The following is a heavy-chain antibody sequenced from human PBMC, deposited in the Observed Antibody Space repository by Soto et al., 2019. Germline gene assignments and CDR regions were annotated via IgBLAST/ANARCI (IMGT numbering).Heavy chain of an antibody. CDR2: IRSKAYGGTT. D-gene: IGHD3-3*01. CDR3: TRSTIFGVVIIESGGVDY. J-gene: IGHJ4*02. CDR1: GFTFGDYA. V-gene: IGHV3-49*03. Sequence: GGSLRLSCTASGFTFGDYAMSWFRQAPGKGLEWVGFIRSKAYGGTTEYAASVKGRFTISRDDSKSIAYLQMNSLKTEDTAVYYCTRSTIFGVVIIESGGVDYWGQGTLVTVSS.